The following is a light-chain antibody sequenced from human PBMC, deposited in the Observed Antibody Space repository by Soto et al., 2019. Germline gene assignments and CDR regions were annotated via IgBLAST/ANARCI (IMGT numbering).Light chain of an antibody. CDR3: AAWDDSLIGCV. J-gene: IGLJ1*01. Sequence: QSVLTQPPSASGTPGQRVTLSCSGSSSNIGTYSVSWYQQFPGTAPRLLIYSDNQRHSGVHDRFSGSKSVASASLAISVLQSEDEADFYCAAWDDSLIGCVFGTETKLTV. V-gene: IGLV1-44*01. CDR1: SSNIGTYS. CDR2: SDN.